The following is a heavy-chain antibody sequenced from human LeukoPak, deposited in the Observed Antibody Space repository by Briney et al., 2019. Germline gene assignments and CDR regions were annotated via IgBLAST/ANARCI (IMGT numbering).Heavy chain of an antibody. J-gene: IGHJ6*02. V-gene: IGHV3-30*03. Sequence: GGSLRLSCSASGFNFSTYGMHWVRQAPGKGLEWVAVTSFDETYKFYSDSVKGRFTISRDNSKNTLYLQMNSLRAEDTAVYYCARELHTSWYGMDVWGQGTTVTVSS. CDR3: ARELHTSWYGMDV. CDR2: TSFDETYK. CDR1: GFNFSTYG. D-gene: IGHD2-2*01.